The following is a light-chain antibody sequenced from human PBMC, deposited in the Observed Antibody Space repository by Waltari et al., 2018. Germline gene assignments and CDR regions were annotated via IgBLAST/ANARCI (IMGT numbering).Light chain of an antibody. J-gene: IGLJ3*02. V-gene: IGLV3-19*01. CDR3: STRDSSGNHKV. CDR2: GKN. Sequence: SSELTQDPAVSVALGQTVRITCQGDSLRSYYASWYQQQPGQAPVLVIYGKNNRPSGIPDRFAGSSSGNTASLTITGAQAEDEADYYCSTRDSSGNHKVFGGGTKLTVL. CDR1: SLRSYY.